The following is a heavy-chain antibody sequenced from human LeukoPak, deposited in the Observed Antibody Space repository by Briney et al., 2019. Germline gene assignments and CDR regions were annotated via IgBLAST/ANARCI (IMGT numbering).Heavy chain of an antibody. CDR3: ARDSSGWQIYYYYYYMDV. Sequence: ASVKVSCKASGYTFTSYYMHWVRQAPGQGLEWMGIINPSGGSTSYAQKLQGRVTMTTDTSTSTAYMELRSLRSDDTAVYYCARDSSGWQIYYYYYYMDVWGKGTTVTISS. CDR2: INPSGGST. J-gene: IGHJ6*03. D-gene: IGHD6-19*01. CDR1: GYTFTSYY. V-gene: IGHV1-46*01.